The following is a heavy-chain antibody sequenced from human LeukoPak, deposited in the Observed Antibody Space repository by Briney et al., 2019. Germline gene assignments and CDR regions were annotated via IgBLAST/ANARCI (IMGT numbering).Heavy chain of an antibody. CDR1: GGSFSGYY. Sequence: SETLSLTCAVYGGSFSGYYWSWIRQPPGKGLEWIGEINHSGSTNYNPAHKSRVTISVDTSKNQFSLKLSSVTAADTAVYYCACTTSSYGPWGDDYWGQGVLVTVSS. D-gene: IGHD5-18*01. V-gene: IGHV4-34*01. CDR3: ACTTSSYGPWGDDY. CDR2: INHSGST. J-gene: IGHJ4*02.